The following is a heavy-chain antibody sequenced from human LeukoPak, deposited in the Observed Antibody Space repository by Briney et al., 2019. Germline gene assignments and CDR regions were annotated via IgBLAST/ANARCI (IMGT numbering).Heavy chain of an antibody. CDR2: ISNDGGNK. CDR3: ARDQFTMVVRSAFDI. V-gene: IGHV3-30-3*01. D-gene: IGHD3-10*01. CDR1: GFTFSSYA. J-gene: IGHJ3*02. Sequence: EGSLRLSCAAPGFTFSSYAMNWVRQAPGKGLEWVAVISNDGGNKYYADSVKGRFTISRDNSKNTLDLQMNSLRAEDTAVYYCARDQFTMVVRSAFDIWGQGTTVTVSS.